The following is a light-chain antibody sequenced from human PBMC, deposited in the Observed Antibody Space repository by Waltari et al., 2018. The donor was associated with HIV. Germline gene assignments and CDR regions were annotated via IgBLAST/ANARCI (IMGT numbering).Light chain of an antibody. CDR1: SSNIGSYY. CDR2: DHT. CDR3: GTWDSSLSVWV. J-gene: IGLJ3*02. V-gene: IGLV1-51*01. Sequence: QSVLTQPPSVSAAPGQKITISCSGSSSNIGSYYVSWYQHLPGAAPKLLIHDHTQRPAGTHDRFSGSKSGTSATLDITGLQTGDEADYYCGTWDSSLSVWVFGGGTKLTVL.